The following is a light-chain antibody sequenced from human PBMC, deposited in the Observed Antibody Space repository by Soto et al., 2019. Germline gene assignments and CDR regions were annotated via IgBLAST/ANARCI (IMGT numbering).Light chain of an antibody. V-gene: IGKV2-28*01. CDR2: LAS. Sequence: DIGMTQSPLSLPVTPGEPSSISCRSSQSLLQRNGNNHLDWYVQKPGQSPQLLIYLASNRASGVPERCTRSGTGIDLPLKISRVEAEDVGVSYCMQVIPAARFGQAPTLDIK. CDR3: MQVIPAAR. CDR1: QSLLQRNGNNH. J-gene: IGKJ1*01.